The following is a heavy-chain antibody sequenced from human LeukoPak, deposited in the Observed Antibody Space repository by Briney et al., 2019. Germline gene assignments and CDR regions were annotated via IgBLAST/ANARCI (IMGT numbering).Heavy chain of an antibody. Sequence: GGSLRLSCAASGFTFSSYAMSWVRQAPGKGLEWVSAISGSGGSTYYADSVKGRFSISRDNSKNTVYLQMDSLRAEDTAVYYCTRDPTDSYNTDYWGQGTLVTVSS. J-gene: IGHJ4*02. CDR2: ISGSGGST. CDR3: TRDPTDSYNTDY. V-gene: IGHV3-23*01. CDR1: GFTFSSYA. D-gene: IGHD1-14*01.